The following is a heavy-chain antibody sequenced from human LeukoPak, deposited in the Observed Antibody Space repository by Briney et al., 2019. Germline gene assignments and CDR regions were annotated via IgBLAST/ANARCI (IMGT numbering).Heavy chain of an antibody. CDR2: ISGSGGST. CDR3: VRDFEWSFDT. CDR1: RFTFSSYA. J-gene: IGHJ4*02. D-gene: IGHD3-3*01. V-gene: IGHV3-23*01. Sequence: GGSLRLSCAASRFTFSSYAMSWVRQAPGKGLEWVSAISGSGGSTYYADSVKGRFTISRDNSKKTLYLQMDSLRGEDTALYYCVRDFEWSFDTWDQGTLVTVSS.